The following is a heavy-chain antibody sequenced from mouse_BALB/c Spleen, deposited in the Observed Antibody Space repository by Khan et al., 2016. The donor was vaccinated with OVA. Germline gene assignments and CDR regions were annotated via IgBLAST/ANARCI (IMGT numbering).Heavy chain of an antibody. CDR2: ISYSGST. J-gene: IGHJ2*01. CDR3: ARKAGIKY. Sequence: VQLKESGPGLVKPSQSLSLTCTVTGYSITSGYGWNWIRQFPGNKLEWMGYISYSGSTNYNPSLKSRISITRDTSKNQFFLQLNSVTTEDTATYYCARKAGIKYWGQGTTLTVSS. D-gene: IGHD4-1*01. V-gene: IGHV3-2*02. CDR1: GYSITSGYG.